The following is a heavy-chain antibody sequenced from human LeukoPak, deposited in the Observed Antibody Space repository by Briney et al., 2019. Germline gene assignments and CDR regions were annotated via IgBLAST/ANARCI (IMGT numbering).Heavy chain of an antibody. V-gene: IGHV3-23*01. Sequence: GGSLRLSCVASGITFSGYAMSWVRQAPGKWLEWVSGISGSSGSGRTHYIDSVKGRFIISRDNSKNTLYLQMNSLRAEDTAVYYCANSLVGATRGYWGQGTLVTVSS. J-gene: IGHJ4*02. CDR1: GITFSGYA. CDR3: ANSLVGATRGY. CDR2: ISGSSGSGRT. D-gene: IGHD1-26*01.